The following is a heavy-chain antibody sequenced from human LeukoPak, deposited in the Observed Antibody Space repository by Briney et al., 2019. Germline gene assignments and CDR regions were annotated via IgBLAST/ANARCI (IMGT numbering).Heavy chain of an antibody. CDR3: ARIGCTGGNCRPYSYYSTDV. D-gene: IGHD2-15*01. V-gene: IGHV3-33*01. CDR1: GFTFSTYG. CDR2: IWYDGSQK. Sequence: GGSLRLSCAASGFTFSTYGMQWVRQAAGKGLEWVAVIWYDGSQKYYADSVKGRFTISRDNSKNTLYLQMNSLRAEDTADYYCARIGCTGGNCRPYSYYSTDVWGRGTTVTVSS. J-gene: IGHJ6*03.